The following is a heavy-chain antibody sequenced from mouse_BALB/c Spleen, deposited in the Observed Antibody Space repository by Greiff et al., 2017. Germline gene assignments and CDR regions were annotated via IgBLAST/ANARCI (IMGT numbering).Heavy chain of an antibody. D-gene: IGHD2-4*01. V-gene: IGHV14-3*02. CDR1: GFNIKDTY. CDR3: ASYDYDEGY. CDR2: IDPANGNT. Sequence: VHVKQSGAELVKPGASVKLSCTASGFNIKDTYMHWVKQRPEQGLEWIGRIDPANGNTKYDPKFQGKATITADTSSNTAYLQLSSLTSEDTAVYYCASYDYDEGYWGQGTTLTVSS. J-gene: IGHJ2*01.